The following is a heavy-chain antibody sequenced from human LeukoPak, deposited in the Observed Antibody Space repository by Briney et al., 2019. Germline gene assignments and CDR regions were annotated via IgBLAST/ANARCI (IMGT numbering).Heavy chain of an antibody. CDR2: IFHGGNT. V-gene: IGHV4-38-2*02. CDR1: GYSISSGYT. J-gene: IGHJ2*01. D-gene: IGHD4-11*01. Sequence: SETMFLTCSVSGYSISSGYTLGWIRQPPGKGLEWIGNIFHGGNTYYNPSLKHRVTISVDTSKNQFSLKLTSVTAADTPVFFCARMKSNYWYCDLWGRGSLVTVPS. CDR3: ARMKSNYWYCDL.